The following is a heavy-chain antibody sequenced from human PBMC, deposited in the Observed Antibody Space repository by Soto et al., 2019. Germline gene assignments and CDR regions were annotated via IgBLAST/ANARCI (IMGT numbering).Heavy chain of an antibody. CDR2: ISYDGSYK. V-gene: IGHV3-30*18. CDR3: AKDQTKQQLVLLFDY. D-gene: IGHD6-13*01. CDR1: GFTFSNYG. J-gene: IGHJ4*02. Sequence: QVQLVESGGGVVQPGRSLRLSCAASGFTFSNYGMHWVRQAPGKGLEWVAVISYDGSYKYYADSVKGRFTISRDNSKNTLYLQMNSLRAEDTAVYYCAKDQTKQQLVLLFDYWGQGTLVTVSS.